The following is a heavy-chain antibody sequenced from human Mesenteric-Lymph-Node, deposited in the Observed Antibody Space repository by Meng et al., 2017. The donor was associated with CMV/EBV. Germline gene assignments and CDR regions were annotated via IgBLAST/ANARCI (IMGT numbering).Heavy chain of an antibody. V-gene: IGHV3-21*01. CDR3: ARAIAAAAISFDY. CDR1: GFSVSSDY. CDR2: ISSSSNDI. D-gene: IGHD6-13*01. J-gene: IGHJ4*02. Sequence: GESLKISCVASGFSVSSDYMTWVRQAPGKGLEWVSSISSSSNDIYYADSVKGRFTISRDNAKNSLYLQMNSLRAEDTAVYYCARAIAAAAISFDYWGQGTLVTVSS.